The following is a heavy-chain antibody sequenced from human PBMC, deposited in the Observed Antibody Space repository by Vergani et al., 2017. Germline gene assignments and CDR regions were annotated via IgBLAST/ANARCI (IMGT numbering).Heavy chain of an antibody. CDR3: ASRSPVVVVPAAMMTWFDP. J-gene: IGHJ5*02. CDR1: GGSISSYY. D-gene: IGHD2-2*01. V-gene: IGHV4-4*07. CDR2: IYTSGST. Sequence: QVQLQESGPGLVKPSETLSLTCTVSGGSISSYYWSWIRQPAGKGLEWIGRIYTSGSTNYNPSLKSRVTMSVDTSKNQFSLKLSSVTAADTAVYYCASRSPVVVVPAAMMTWFDPWGQGTLVTVSS.